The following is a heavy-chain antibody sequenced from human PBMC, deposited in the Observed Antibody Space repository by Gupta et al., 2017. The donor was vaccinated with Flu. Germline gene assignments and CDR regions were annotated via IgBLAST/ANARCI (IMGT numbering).Heavy chain of an antibody. Sequence: QPPGKGLEWIGRIYTSGSTNYNPSLKSRVTMSVDTSKNQFSLKLSSVTAADTAVYYCARVPYYDFLSGWFDPWGQGTLVTVSS. CDR3: ARVPYYDFLSGWFDP. V-gene: IGHV4-4*07. CDR2: IYTSGST. J-gene: IGHJ5*02. D-gene: IGHD3-3*01.